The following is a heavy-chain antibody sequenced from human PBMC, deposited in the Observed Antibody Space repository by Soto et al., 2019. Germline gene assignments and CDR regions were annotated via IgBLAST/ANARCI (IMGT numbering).Heavy chain of an antibody. Sequence: GGSLRLSYAASGFTFSRYAMNWVRQAPGKGLEWVSGISNSGGSTDYADSVKGRFTISRDNSKNTLYLQMNSLRAEDTAVYYCVKDHCSGGSCYSKRAFDYWGQGTLVTVSS. CDR3: VKDHCSGGSCYSKRAFDY. CDR2: ISNSGGST. CDR1: GFTFSRYA. D-gene: IGHD2-15*01. J-gene: IGHJ4*02. V-gene: IGHV3-23*01.